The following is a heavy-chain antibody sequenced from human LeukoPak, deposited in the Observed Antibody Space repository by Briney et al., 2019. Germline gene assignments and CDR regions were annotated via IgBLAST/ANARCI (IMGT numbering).Heavy chain of an antibody. Sequence: AGGSLRLSCAASGFTFSTYNMNWVRQAPGKGLEWVSYISGSSSTMWYADSVKGRFTISRDNAKNSLYLQMNSLRAEDTAVYYCARGPYDSSGYFFEWGQGTLVTVSS. V-gene: IGHV3-48*04. CDR3: ARGPYDSSGYFFE. CDR2: ISGSSSTM. D-gene: IGHD3-22*01. CDR1: GFTFSTYN. J-gene: IGHJ4*02.